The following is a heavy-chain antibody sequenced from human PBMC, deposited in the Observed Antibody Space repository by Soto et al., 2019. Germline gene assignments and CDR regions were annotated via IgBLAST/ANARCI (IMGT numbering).Heavy chain of an antibody. CDR2: ISSSSSYI. J-gene: IGHJ6*02. V-gene: IGHV3-21*01. CDR3: AVVYSSGWTQQYGTDV. CDR1: GFTFSSYA. Sequence: PGGSLRLSCAASGFTFSSYAMSWVRQAPGKGLEWVSSISSSSSYIYYADSVKGRFTISRDNAKNSLYLQMNSLRAEDTAVYYCAVVYSSGWTQQYGTDVWGQGTTVTVSS. D-gene: IGHD6-19*01.